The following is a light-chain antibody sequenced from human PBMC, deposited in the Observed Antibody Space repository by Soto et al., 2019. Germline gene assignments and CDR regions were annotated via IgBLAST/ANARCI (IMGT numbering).Light chain of an antibody. V-gene: IGKV1-9*01. CDR1: QGGSRY. CDR2: AAS. CDR3: QQLRTDPDT. J-gene: IGKJ4*01. Sequence: IQLTQTPSSLFASXXDSVPITCWASQGGSRYLSGDQQKPGRAPIXXRAAASALQRGGPARFSGRGSGTDFTLSITSLHPGAFATYSCQQLRTDPDTFGGGTKVDIK.